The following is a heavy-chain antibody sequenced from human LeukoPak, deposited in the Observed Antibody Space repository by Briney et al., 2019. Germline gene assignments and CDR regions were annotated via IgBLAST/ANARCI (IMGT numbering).Heavy chain of an antibody. CDR1: GYNFAHN. D-gene: IGHD6-25*01. Sequence: ASVKVSCKASGYNFAHNIHWVRQAPGQGHEFMGWINPKNGGTKYAQNFQGRVTMTRDTSISAVYMELSSLGSDDTAVYYCVVSIQAAAIPAFDSWGQGTLVTVSS. CDR2: INPKNGGT. CDR3: VVSIQAAAIPAFDS. J-gene: IGHJ4*02. V-gene: IGHV1-2*02.